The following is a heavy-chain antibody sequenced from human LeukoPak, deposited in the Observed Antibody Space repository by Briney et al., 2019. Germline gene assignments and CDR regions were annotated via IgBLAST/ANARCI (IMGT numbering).Heavy chain of an antibody. Sequence: PGGSLRLSCAASGFTFSGSAMHWVRQASGKGLEWVGRIRSKANSYATAYAASVKGRFTISRDDSKNTAYLQMNSLKTEDTAVYYCTRDLATVKRAFDIWGQGTMVTVSS. CDR2: IRSKANSYAT. J-gene: IGHJ3*02. V-gene: IGHV3-73*01. CDR1: GFTFSGSA. CDR3: TRDLATVKRAFDI. D-gene: IGHD4-17*01.